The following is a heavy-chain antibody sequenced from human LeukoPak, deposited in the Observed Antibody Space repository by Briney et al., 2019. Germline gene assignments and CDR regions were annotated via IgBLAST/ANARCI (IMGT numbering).Heavy chain of an antibody. V-gene: IGHV1-46*01. Sequence: ASVKVSCKASVYTFTGYYMHWVRQAPGQGLEWMGVINPGGGDRRYAQKFQGRVTMTRDTSTNTVYMDLSSLTSEDTAVYYCAREGVTRKTDLDYWGQGTLVTVSS. D-gene: IGHD1-14*01. CDR1: VYTFTGYY. J-gene: IGHJ4*02. CDR3: AREGVTRKTDLDY. CDR2: INPGGGDR.